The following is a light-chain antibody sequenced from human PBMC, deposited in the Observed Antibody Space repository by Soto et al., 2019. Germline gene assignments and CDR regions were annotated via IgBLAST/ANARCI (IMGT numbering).Light chain of an antibody. CDR1: QSVSSN. J-gene: IGKJ4*01. CDR2: GAS. V-gene: IGKV3-15*01. CDR3: QPYNNWPLT. Sequence: ELVITQSPATLSVSPEERATLSCRASQSVSSNLAWYQQKPGQAPRLLIYGASTRATGIPARFSGSGSGAEFTLTINSLQSEDFAVYYCQPYNNWPLTFGGGTKVDIK.